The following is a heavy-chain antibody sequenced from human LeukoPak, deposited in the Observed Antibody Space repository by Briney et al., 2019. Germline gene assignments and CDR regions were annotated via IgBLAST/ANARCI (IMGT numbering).Heavy chain of an antibody. Sequence: SGPTPVNPTQTLTLTCTFSGFSLSTSGVGVGWIRQPPGKALEWLALIYWDDDKRYSPSLKSRLTITKDTSKNQVVLTMTNMDPVDTATYYCAHSQPPPGLLWFGELLPGFDYWGQGTLVTVSS. CDR1: GFSLSTSGVG. V-gene: IGHV2-5*02. J-gene: IGHJ4*02. D-gene: IGHD3-10*01. CDR3: AHSQPPPGLLWFGELLPGFDY. CDR2: IYWDDDK.